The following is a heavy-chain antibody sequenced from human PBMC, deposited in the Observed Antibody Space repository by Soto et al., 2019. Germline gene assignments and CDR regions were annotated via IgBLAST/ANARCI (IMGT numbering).Heavy chain of an antibody. D-gene: IGHD2-2*01. CDR2: ISGYNGNT. CDR3: ARLGYCSSTSCYYYGMDV. CDR1: GYTFTSYG. Sequence: QVQLVQSGAEVKKPGASVKVSCKASGYTFTSYGISWVRQAPGQGLEWMGWISGYNGNTKYVQKVQGRVTMTTDTSTSTAYMELRSLRSYDTAVYYCARLGYCSSTSCYYYGMDVWGQGTTVTVSS. J-gene: IGHJ6*02. V-gene: IGHV1-18*01.